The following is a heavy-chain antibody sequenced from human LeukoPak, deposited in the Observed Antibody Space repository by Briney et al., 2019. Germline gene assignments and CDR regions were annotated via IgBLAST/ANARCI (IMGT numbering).Heavy chain of an antibody. Sequence: GGSLRLSCAASGFSFSPYWMTWVRQAPGKGLEWVANIKQDGSENYYVDSARGRFTISRDNAKNSLYLQMNSLTAEDTAVYYCATDLGSSRPNFWGQGILVTVSS. J-gene: IGHJ4*02. D-gene: IGHD6-13*01. CDR3: ATDLGSSRPNF. CDR1: GFSFSPYW. CDR2: IKQDGSEN. V-gene: IGHV3-7*01.